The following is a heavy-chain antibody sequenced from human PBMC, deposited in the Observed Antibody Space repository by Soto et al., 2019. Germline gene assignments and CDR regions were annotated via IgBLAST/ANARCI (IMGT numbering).Heavy chain of an antibody. CDR1: GYTYTSYA. Sequence: DSVKVSRKASGYTYTSYALHWVRQAPGQRREWMGWINAGKGNTKYSQKFQGSATIYRDTSPRKAYMELSSLPAEATAVYYCARAYILYSSPDYCRNGTLVTVSS. J-gene: IGHJ4*01. V-gene: IGHV1-3*01. CDR2: INAGKGNT. D-gene: IGHD1-26*01. CDR3: ARAYILYSSPDY.